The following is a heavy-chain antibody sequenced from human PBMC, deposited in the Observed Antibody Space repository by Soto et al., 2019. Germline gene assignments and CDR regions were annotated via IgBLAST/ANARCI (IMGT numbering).Heavy chain of an antibody. CDR2: IYHSGST. D-gene: IGHD1-1*01. Sequence: QLQLQESGSGLVRPSQTLSLTCAVSGGSISSGGYSWNWIRQPPGKGLEWIGYIYHSGSTLYNPSLKSRVTISVDKSKNQFSLRLYSVTAPDTAVYYCARDQLEGNWFEPWGQGTLVTVSS. CDR1: GGSISSGGYS. V-gene: IGHV4-30-2*01. CDR3: ARDQLEGNWFEP. J-gene: IGHJ5*02.